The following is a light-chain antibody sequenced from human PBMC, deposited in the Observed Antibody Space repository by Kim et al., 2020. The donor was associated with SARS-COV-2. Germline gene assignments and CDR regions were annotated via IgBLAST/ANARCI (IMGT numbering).Light chain of an antibody. CDR2: DVS. CDR1: SSDVGGYNH. J-gene: IGLJ3*02. V-gene: IGLV2-14*04. Sequence: GKAITVSWSGTSSDVGGYNHVSWHQQHPGEAPKLMLWDVSKRASGVSNRFSGSKSGNTASLTISGLQVEDEADYYCSSYTSSSTWVFGGGTQLTVL. CDR3: SSYTSSSTWV.